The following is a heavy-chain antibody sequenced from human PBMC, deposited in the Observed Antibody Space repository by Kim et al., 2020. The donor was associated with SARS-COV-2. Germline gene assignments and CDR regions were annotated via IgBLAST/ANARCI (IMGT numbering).Heavy chain of an antibody. CDR1: GFTFSSYA. Sequence: GGSLRLSCAASGFTFSSYAMHWVRQAPGKGLEWVAVISYDGRDKHNADSVKGRFTISRDNSKNTMYLQMSSLGGEDTAVHYCARDKDRIAVYFFAYWGQGTLVSVSS. D-gene: IGHD2-15*01. CDR2: ISYDGRDK. V-gene: IGHV3-30*04. J-gene: IGHJ4*02. CDR3: ARDKDRIAVYFFAY.